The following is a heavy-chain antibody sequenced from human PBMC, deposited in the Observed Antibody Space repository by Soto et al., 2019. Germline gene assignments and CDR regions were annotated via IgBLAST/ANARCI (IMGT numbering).Heavy chain of an antibody. D-gene: IGHD6-13*01. Sequence: SVKVSCKASGGTFSSYAISWVRQAPGQGLEWMGGIIPIFGTANYAQKFQGRVTITADESTSTAYMELSSLRSEDTAVYYCAREKGSRMEFDPWGQGTLVTVSS. V-gene: IGHV1-69*13. CDR2: IIPIFGTA. J-gene: IGHJ5*02. CDR1: GGTFSSYA. CDR3: AREKGSRMEFDP.